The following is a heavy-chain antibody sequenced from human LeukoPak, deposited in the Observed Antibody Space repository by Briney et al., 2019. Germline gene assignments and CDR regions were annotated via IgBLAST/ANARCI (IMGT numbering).Heavy chain of an antibody. D-gene: IGHD3-22*01. CDR3: ARDPGYYFDGSGFEYF. Sequence: SETLSLTCTVSGGSISSYYWSWIRQPPGKGLEWIGYIYYSGSTNYNPSLKSRVTFSLDTSKNQFSLRLSSVTAADTAVYYCARDPGYYFDGSGFEYFWGQGTLVTVSP. CDR1: GGSISSYY. CDR2: IYYSGST. J-gene: IGHJ4*02. V-gene: IGHV4-59*12.